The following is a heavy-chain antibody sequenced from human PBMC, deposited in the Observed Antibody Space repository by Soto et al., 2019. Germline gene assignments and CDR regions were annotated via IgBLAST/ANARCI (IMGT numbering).Heavy chain of an antibody. CDR1: GGTFSSYA. D-gene: IGHD4-4*01. CDR2: IIPILGIA. V-gene: IGHV1-69*04. Sequence: ASVKVSCKASGGTFSSYAISWVRQAPGQGLEWMGRIIPILGIANYAQKFQGRVTITADKSTSTAYMELSSLRSEDTAVYYCARDRQPGKFSTVTDYWGQGTLVTVSS. J-gene: IGHJ4*02. CDR3: ARDRQPGKFSTVTDY.